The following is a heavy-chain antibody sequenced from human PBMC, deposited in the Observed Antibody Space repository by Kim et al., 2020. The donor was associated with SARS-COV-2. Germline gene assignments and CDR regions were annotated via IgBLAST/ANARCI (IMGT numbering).Heavy chain of an antibody. V-gene: IGHV5-51*01. J-gene: IGHJ3*02. CDR2: IYPGDSDT. Sequence: GESLKISCKGSGYSFTSYWIGWVRQMPGKGLEWMGIIYPGDSDTRYSPSFQGQVTISADKSISTAYLQWSSLKASDTAMYYCARHMFYGALRIAAADSFDAFDIWGQGTMVTVSS. D-gene: IGHD6-13*01. CDR3: ARHMFYGALRIAAADSFDAFDI. CDR1: GYSFTSYW.